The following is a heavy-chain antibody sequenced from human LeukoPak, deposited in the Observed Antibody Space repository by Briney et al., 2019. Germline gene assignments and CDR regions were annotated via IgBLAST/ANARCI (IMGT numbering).Heavy chain of an antibody. CDR2: ISAYNGNT. V-gene: IGHV1-18*01. CDR3: AREGLRYFDWLPLNYYGMGV. CDR1: GYTFTSYG. D-gene: IGHD3-9*01. J-gene: IGHJ6*02. Sequence: ASVKVSCKASGYTFTSYGISWVRQAPGQGLEWMGWISAYNGNTNYAQKLQGRVTMTTDTSTSTAYMELRSLRSDDTAVYYCAREGLRYFDWLPLNYYGMGVWGQGTTVTVSS.